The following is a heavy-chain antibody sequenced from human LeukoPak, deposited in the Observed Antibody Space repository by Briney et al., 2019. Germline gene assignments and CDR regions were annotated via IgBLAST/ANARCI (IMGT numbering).Heavy chain of an antibody. J-gene: IGHJ4*02. CDR2: IIPIFGTA. CDR1: GGTFSSYA. D-gene: IGHD2-2*03. CDR3: ARGKILDIVVVPAAHDY. V-gene: IGHV1-69*13. Sequence: PRASVKVSCKASGGTFSSYAISWVRQAPGQGLEWMGGIIPIFGTANYAQKFQGRVTITADESTSTAYMELSSLRSEDTAVYYCARGKILDIVVVPAAHDYWGQGTLVTVSS.